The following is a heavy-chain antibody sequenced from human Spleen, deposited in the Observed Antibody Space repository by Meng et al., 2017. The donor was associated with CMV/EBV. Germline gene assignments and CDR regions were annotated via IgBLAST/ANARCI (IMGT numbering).Heavy chain of an antibody. Sequence: SETLSLTCAVYGESSSDYYWTWIRQPPGKGLEWIGEINHSGSAIRNPSLKSRVTISADTSKNQFSLKLTFVTAADTAVYYCARSARLNYYYYYGMDVWGQGTTVTVSS. CDR3: ARSARLNYYYYYGMDV. CDR2: INHSGSA. J-gene: IGHJ6*02. CDR1: GESSSDYY. V-gene: IGHV4-34*01.